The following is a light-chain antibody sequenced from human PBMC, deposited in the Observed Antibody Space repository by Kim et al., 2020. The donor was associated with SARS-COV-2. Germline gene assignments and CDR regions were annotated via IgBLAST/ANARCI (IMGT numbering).Light chain of an antibody. CDR2: YDS. CDR1: KIGSKS. CDR3: QVWDSSSDHVV. J-gene: IGLJ2*01. Sequence: APGKTARLTCGGNKIGSKSVHWYPQKPGQAPVLVIYYDSDRPSGIPERFSGSNSGNTATLTISRVEAGDEADYYCQVWDSSSDHVVFGGGTQLTVL. V-gene: IGLV3-21*04.